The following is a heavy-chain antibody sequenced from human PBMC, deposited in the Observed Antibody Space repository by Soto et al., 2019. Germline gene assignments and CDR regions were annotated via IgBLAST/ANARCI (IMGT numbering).Heavy chain of an antibody. CDR3: AGQNWQGPDY. Sequence: PGGSLRLSCEASGVTFSGFYMHWVRQAPGGGLVWVSRISIDGSDTAYADSVRGRFTISRDNAKNTLYLQLNNLRVADTAVYYCAGQNWQGPDYWGQGTLVTVSS. V-gene: IGHV3-74*01. CDR2: ISIDGSDT. CDR1: GVTFSGFY. J-gene: IGHJ4*02.